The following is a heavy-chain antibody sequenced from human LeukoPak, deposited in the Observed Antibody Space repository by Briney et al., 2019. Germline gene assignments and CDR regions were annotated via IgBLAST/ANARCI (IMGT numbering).Heavy chain of an antibody. Sequence: GGSLRLSCATSGFIFSSYWMAWVRQAPGKGLEWVANIRQDGSEIYHVDSVKGRFTISRDNAKNSLYLQMDSLRAEDTAVYYCARGYWQWLPKPVDYWGQGTLVTVSS. CDR2: IRQDGSEI. D-gene: IGHD6-19*01. J-gene: IGHJ4*02. V-gene: IGHV3-7*01. CDR3: ARGYWQWLPKPVDY. CDR1: GFIFSSYW.